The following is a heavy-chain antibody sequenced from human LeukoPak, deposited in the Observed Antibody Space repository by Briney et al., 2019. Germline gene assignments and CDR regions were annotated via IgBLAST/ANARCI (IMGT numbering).Heavy chain of an antibody. CDR3: ARRSMTTALSHFDY. CDR1: GYTFSSYG. D-gene: IGHD4-17*01. V-gene: IGHV1-18*01. Sequence: AASVKVPCKASGYTFSSYGISWVRQAPGQGLEWMGWINVYNGNTNYAQKVQDRVTMTTDTSTSTAFMELRSLRSDDTAVYYCARRSMTTALSHFDYWGQGTLVTVSS. CDR2: INVYNGNT. J-gene: IGHJ4*02.